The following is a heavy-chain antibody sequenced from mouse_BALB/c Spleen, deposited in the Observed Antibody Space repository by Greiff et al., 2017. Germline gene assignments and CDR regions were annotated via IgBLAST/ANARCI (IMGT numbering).Heavy chain of an antibody. V-gene: IGHV3-2*02. CDR2: ISYSGST. Sequence: EVMLVESGPGLVKPSQSLSLTCTFTGYSITSDYAWNWVRQFPGNKLEWMGYISYSGSTSYNPSLKSRISITRDTSKNQFFLQLNSVTTEDTATYYCARSKDYYGSNPYAMDYWGQGTSVTVSS. CDR1: GYSITSDYA. D-gene: IGHD1-1*01. CDR3: ARSKDYYGSNPYAMDY. J-gene: IGHJ4*01.